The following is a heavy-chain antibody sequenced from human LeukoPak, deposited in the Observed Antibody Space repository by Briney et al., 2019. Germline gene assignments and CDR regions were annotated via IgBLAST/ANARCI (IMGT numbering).Heavy chain of an antibody. J-gene: IGHJ3*02. Sequence: PGGSLRLSCAASGFTFSSYSMNWVRQAPGKGLEWVSSISSSSSYIYYADSVKGRFTISRDNAKNSLYLQMNSLRAKDTAVYYCARDRHIVVVTAIQSDAFDIWGQGTMVTVSS. V-gene: IGHV3-21*01. D-gene: IGHD2-21*02. CDR2: ISSSSSYI. CDR3: ARDRHIVVVTAIQSDAFDI. CDR1: GFTFSSYS.